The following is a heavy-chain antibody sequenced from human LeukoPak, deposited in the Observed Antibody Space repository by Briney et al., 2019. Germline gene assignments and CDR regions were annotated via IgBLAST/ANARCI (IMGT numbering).Heavy chain of an antibody. J-gene: IGHJ5*02. CDR3: AKGVRTTAYRSLFDP. V-gene: IGHV1-2*02. CDR2: ITPNSGGT. CDR1: GYTFTAYY. D-gene: IGHD1-7*01. Sequence: ASVKVSCKASGYTFTAYYMHWVRLAPGQGLEWMGWITPNSGGTKYAQRFQGRVTMTRDTSISTAYMELSGLRSDDTAVYYCAKGVRTTAYRSLFDPWGQGTLVTVSS.